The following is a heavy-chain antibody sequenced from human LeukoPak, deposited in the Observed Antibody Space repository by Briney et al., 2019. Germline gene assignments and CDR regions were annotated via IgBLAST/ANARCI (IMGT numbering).Heavy chain of an antibody. CDR3: ARDVRIAAAGQNNWFDP. D-gene: IGHD6-13*01. Sequence: SGTLSLTCGVSGGSISNTNWWTWVRQPPGKGLEWIGEVNLQGSTNYNPSLKSRVAISVDKSENHISLKLTSVTAADTAVYYCARDVRIAAAGQNNWFDPWGQGTLVTVPS. CDR1: GGSISNTNW. V-gene: IGHV4-4*02. J-gene: IGHJ5*02. CDR2: VNLQGST.